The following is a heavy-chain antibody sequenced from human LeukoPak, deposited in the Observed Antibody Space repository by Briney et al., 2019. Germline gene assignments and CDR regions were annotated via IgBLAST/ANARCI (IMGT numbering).Heavy chain of an antibody. CDR1: GFTFSSYE. J-gene: IGHJ3*02. CDR3: ARDYLTYYYDSSGYYLDAFDI. D-gene: IGHD3-22*01. Sequence: GGSLRLSCAASGFTFSSYEMNWVRQAPGKGLEWDSYISSSGSTIYYADSVKGRFTISRDNAKNSLYLQMNSLRAEDTAVYYCARDYLTYYYDSSGYYLDAFDIWGQGTMVTVSS. V-gene: IGHV3-48*03. CDR2: ISSSGSTI.